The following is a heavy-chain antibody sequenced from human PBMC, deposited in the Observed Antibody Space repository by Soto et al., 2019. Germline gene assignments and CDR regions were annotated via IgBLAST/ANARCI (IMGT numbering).Heavy chain of an antibody. J-gene: IGHJ4*02. V-gene: IGHV3-23*01. Sequence: GGSLRLSCAASGFFFNGFDMSWVRQAPGMGLEWVSTISANAGNINYAGSVRGRFSISRDSSKNSVDLQMNSLRVEDTAVYFCTKGSIPAVGRVFFESWGQGTLVTVSS. CDR1: GFFFNGFD. CDR3: TKGSIPAVGRVFFES. D-gene: IGHD6-13*01. CDR2: ISANAGNI.